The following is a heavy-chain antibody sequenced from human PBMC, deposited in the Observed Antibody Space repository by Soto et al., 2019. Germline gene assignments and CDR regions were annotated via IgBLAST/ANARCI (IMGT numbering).Heavy chain of an antibody. CDR2: IYPGDSDT. D-gene: IGHD2-15*01. CDR3: ARLNHCSGGSCYPVLYYYYGMDV. V-gene: IGHV5-51*01. Sequence: HGESLKISCKGSGYSFTSYWIGWVRQMPGKGLEWMGIIYPGDSDTRYSPSFQGQVTISADKSISTAYLQWSSLKASDTAMYYCARLNHCSGGSCYPVLYYYYGMDVWGQGTTVTVSS. CDR1: GYSFTSYW. J-gene: IGHJ6*02.